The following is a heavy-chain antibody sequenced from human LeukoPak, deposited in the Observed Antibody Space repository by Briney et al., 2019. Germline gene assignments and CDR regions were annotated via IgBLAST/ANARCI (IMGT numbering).Heavy chain of an antibody. V-gene: IGHV4-59*01. CDR3: ARVGLLRYSSSWYGFGWFDP. Sequence: PSETLSLTCTVSGGSISSYYWSWIRQPPGKGLEWIGYIYYSGSTNYNPSLKSRVTISVDTSKNQFSLKLSSVTAADTAVYYCARVGLLRYSSSWYGFGWFDPWGQGTLVTVSS. J-gene: IGHJ5*02. CDR2: IYYSGST. CDR1: GGSISSYY. D-gene: IGHD6-13*01.